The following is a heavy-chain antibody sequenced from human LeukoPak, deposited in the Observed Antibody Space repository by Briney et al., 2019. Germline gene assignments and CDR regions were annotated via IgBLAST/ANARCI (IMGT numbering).Heavy chain of an antibody. V-gene: IGHV4-4*02. CDR3: ASLDYGSGSLDY. D-gene: IGHD3-10*01. Sequence: PSETLSLTCAVSGGSISSNNWWSWVRQPPGKGLEWIGNIYHSGTTHYNPSLKSRVTISVDTSKNQFSLKLSSVTAADTAVYYCASLDYGSGSLDYWGQGTLVTVSS. CDR1: GGSISSNNW. CDR2: IYHSGTT. J-gene: IGHJ4*02.